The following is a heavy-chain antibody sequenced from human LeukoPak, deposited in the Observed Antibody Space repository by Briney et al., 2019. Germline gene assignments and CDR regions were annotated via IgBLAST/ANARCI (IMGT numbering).Heavy chain of an antibody. D-gene: IGHD3-9*01. J-gene: IGHJ6*02. Sequence: GGSLRLSCAASGFTFSDYYMSWIRQAPGKGLEWVSYISSSGSTIYYADSVKGRFTISRDNAKNSLYLQMNSLRAEDTAVYYCARASISPYYYYGMDVWGQGTTVTVSS. CDR2: ISSSGSTI. V-gene: IGHV3-11*01. CDR1: GFTFSDYY. CDR3: ARASISPYYYYGMDV.